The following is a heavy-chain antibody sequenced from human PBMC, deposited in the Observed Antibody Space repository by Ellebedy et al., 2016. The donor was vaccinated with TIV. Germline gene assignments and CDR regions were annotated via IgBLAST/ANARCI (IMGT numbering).Heavy chain of an antibody. CDR1: GFTFSSYW. Sequence: LSLTXXASGFTFSSYWMSWVRQAPGKRLEWVANIKQDGSEKYYVDSVKGRFTISRDNAKNSLYLQMNSLRAEDTAVYYCARDSYWGQGTLVTVSS. V-gene: IGHV3-7*01. CDR2: IKQDGSEK. CDR3: ARDSY. J-gene: IGHJ4*02.